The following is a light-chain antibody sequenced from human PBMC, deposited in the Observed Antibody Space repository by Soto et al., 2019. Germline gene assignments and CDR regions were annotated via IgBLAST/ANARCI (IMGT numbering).Light chain of an antibody. Sequence: QSALAQPASMSGSPGQSITISCTGTSSDVGRYNLVSWYQHHPGKAPKLMIYEGSNRPSGVSARFSGSKSGNTASLTISGLQAEDEADYYCSSYAGAVVFGGGTKLTVL. J-gene: IGLJ2*01. CDR2: EGS. CDR1: SSDVGRYNL. CDR3: SSYAGAVV. V-gene: IGLV2-23*01.